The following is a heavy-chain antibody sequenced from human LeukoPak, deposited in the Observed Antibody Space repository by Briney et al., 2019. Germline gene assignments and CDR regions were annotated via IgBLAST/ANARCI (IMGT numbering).Heavy chain of an antibody. V-gene: IGHV4-34*01. CDR3: ARGSSASRPNFDY. Sequence: SETLCLTCAAYGGSFSGYYWNWIRQPPGKGLEWIGDIYYSGSTYYNPALKSRVTISVDTSKNQFSLKLSSVTAADTAVYYCARGSSASRPNFDYWGQGTLVTVSS. CDR1: GGSFSGYY. CDR2: IYYSGST. D-gene: IGHD6-6*01. J-gene: IGHJ4*02.